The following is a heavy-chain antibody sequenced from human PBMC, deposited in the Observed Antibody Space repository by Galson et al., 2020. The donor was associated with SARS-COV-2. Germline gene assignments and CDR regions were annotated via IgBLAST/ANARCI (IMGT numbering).Heavy chain of an antibody. D-gene: IGHD2-2*01. J-gene: IGHJ4*02. V-gene: IGHV4-31*03. CDR1: VDSISSGGYY. Sequence: SETLSLTCTVSVDSISSGGYYWNWIRQHPGKGLEWIGYIWYSGNTYYNPSLKSRVSISIDASKNQFSMQRSSVSAADTAVYYCALMRMGGSNFDYWGQGTLVTVS. CDR2: IWYSGNT. CDR3: ALMRMGGSNFDY.